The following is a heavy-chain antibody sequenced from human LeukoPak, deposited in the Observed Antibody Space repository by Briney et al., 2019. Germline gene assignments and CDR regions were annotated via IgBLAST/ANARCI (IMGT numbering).Heavy chain of an antibody. CDR3: ARGTTGGFDDY. Sequence: KTSETLSLTCAVYGGSFSGYYWSWIRQPPGKGLEWIGEINHSGSTNYNPSLKSRVTISVDTSKNQFSLKLSSVTAADTAVYYCARGTTGGFDDYWGQGTLVTVSS. CDR2: INHSGST. V-gene: IGHV4-34*01. CDR1: GGSFSGYY. J-gene: IGHJ4*02. D-gene: IGHD1-14*01.